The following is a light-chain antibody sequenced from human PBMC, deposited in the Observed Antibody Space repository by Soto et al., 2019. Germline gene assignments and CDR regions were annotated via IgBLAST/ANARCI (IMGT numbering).Light chain of an antibody. Sequence: IQMTQSPSSLSASVGDTVTITCRASQGIRNDLGWYQQKPGKAPKLLIHAASSLESGVPTRFGGSGSGTDFTLTISSLQPEDFATYYCLQDYNYPYTFGQGTKLEIK. CDR2: AAS. V-gene: IGKV1-6*01. CDR3: LQDYNYPYT. J-gene: IGKJ2*01. CDR1: QGIRND.